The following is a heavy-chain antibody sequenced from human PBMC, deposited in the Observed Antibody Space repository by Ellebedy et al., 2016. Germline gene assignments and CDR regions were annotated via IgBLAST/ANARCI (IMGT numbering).Heavy chain of an antibody. J-gene: IGHJ4*02. Sequence: ASVKVSXKASGYTFTSYGISWSRQAPGQGLEWMGWISAYNGNTIYAQNLQGRVTMTTDTSTSTTYMELRSLRSDDTAVYYCTRSPGYCSSTRCYGSGEFDYWGQGTLVTVSS. D-gene: IGHD2-2*01. V-gene: IGHV1-18*04. CDR3: TRSPGYCSSTRCYGSGEFDY. CDR2: ISAYNGNT. CDR1: GYTFTSYG.